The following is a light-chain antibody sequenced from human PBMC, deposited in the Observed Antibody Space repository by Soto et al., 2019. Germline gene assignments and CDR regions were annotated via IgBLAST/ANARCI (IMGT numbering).Light chain of an antibody. CDR3: QQYDYWPPYT. CDR2: AAS. V-gene: IGKV3-15*01. J-gene: IGKJ2*01. CDR1: QSVSDN. Sequence: EIVMTQSPATLSVSPGERAIVSCRASQSVSDNLAWYQQTPGRAPRLLIYAASIRATGVPARFSGSGSGTEFTLTISSLQSEDFAVYYCQQYDYWPPYTFGQGTKVEIK.